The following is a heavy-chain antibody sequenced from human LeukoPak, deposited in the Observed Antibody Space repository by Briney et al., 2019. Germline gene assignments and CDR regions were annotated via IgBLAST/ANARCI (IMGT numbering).Heavy chain of an antibody. CDR1: GFTFNRHW. D-gene: IGHD2-21*01. V-gene: IGHV3-7*04. CDR2: IKQDGSDQ. J-gene: IGHJ4*02. Sequence: PGGSLRLSCAASGFTFNRHWMAWVRQAPGKGLEWVANIKQDGSDQYYVGSVKGRFTISRDNAKNSLYMQMNNLRDEDTAVYYCARKAYDSDCFDFWGLGTLVTVSS. CDR3: ARKAYDSDCFDF.